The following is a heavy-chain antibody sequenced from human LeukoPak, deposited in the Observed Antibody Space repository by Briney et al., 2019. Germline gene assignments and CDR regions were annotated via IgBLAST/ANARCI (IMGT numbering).Heavy chain of an antibody. CDR2: ISSSGSTI. J-gene: IGHJ4*02. V-gene: IGHV3-48*04. CDR1: GFTFSDYS. Sequence: GGSLRLSCAASGFTFSDYSMNWVRQAPGKGLEWVSYISSSGSTIYYADSVKGRFTISRDNAKNSLYLQMNSLRAEDTAAYYCAREGMATTVDYWGQGTLVTVSS. CDR3: AREGMATTVDY. D-gene: IGHD5-24*01.